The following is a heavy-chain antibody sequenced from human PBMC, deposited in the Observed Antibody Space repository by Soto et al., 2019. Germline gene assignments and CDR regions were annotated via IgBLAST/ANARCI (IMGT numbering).Heavy chain of an antibody. V-gene: IGHV3-33*01. CDR3: ARDGGYENAFDI. CDR1: GFTFSSYG. D-gene: IGHD3-16*01. J-gene: IGHJ3*02. CDR2: IWYDGSNK. Sequence: QVQLVESGGGVVQPGRSLRLSCAASGFTFSSYGMHWVRQAPGKGLEWVAVIWYDGSNKYYADSVKGRFTISRDNSKNTLYLQMNSLRAEDTAMYYCARDGGYENAFDIWGQGTMVTVSS.